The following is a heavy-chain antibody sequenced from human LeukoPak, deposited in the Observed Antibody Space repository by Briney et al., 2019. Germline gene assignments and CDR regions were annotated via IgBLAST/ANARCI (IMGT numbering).Heavy chain of an antibody. Sequence: ASVKVSCKASGYTFTGYYMHWVRQAPGQGLKWMGWINPNSGGTNYAQKFQGRVTMTRDTSISTAYMELSRLRSDDTAVYYCARGSDVAYGDYGGDFDYWGQGTLVTVSS. CDR1: GYTFTGYY. CDR3: ARGSDVAYGDYGGDFDY. J-gene: IGHJ4*02. V-gene: IGHV1-2*02. D-gene: IGHD4-17*01. CDR2: INPNSGGT.